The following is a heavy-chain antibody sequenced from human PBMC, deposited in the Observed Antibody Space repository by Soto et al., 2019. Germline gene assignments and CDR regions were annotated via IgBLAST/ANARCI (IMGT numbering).Heavy chain of an antibody. J-gene: IGHJ5*02. V-gene: IGHV4-39*01. Sequence: QLQLQESGPGLVKPSETLSLTCTVSGGSISSSRYYWGWIRQPPGKGLEWIGSIYYSGSTYYNPSLKSRVTISVDTSKNQFSLKLSSVTAADTAVYYCARRPSVAATPSWFDPWGQGTLVTVSS. D-gene: IGHD6-19*01. CDR3: ARRPSVAATPSWFDP. CDR2: IYYSGST. CDR1: GGSISSSRYY.